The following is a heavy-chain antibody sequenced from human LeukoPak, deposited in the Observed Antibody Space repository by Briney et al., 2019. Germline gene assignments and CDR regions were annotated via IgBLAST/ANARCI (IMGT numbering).Heavy chain of an antibody. CDR2: ISYDGSIK. D-gene: IGHD6-13*01. Sequence: GGSLRLSCAASGFTFSRYGMPWVRQAPGKGLEWVAVISYDGSIKYYGDSVKGRLIISRDNSKNTLYLQMNSLRAEDTAVYYCTKGRDSSNWYATRDALDIWGQGTMVTVSS. CDR1: GFTFSRYG. J-gene: IGHJ3*02. CDR3: TKGRDSSNWYATRDALDI. V-gene: IGHV3-30*18.